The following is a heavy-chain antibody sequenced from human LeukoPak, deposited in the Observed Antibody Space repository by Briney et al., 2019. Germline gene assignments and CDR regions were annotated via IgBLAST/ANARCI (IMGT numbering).Heavy chain of an antibody. J-gene: IGHJ4*02. CDR3: ARPLSAQGHFDY. Sequence: SDPLSLTCTLSVGSINRSSYYCGSIRKPPGGGLEWIGSIYYSGSNYYNPSLKRLVTISVDTSKNQFSLTLSSVTAADTAVYYCARPLSAQGHFDYWGQGTLVTVSS. CDR1: VGSINRSSYY. CDR2: IYYSGSN. V-gene: IGHV4-39*01. D-gene: IGHD6-25*01.